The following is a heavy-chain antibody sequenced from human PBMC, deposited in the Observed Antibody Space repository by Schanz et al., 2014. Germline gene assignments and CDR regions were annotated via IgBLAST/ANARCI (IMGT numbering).Heavy chain of an antibody. CDR2: INPSGGST. J-gene: IGHJ6*03. CDR3: ARAPVTVGPYHYYMDV. D-gene: IGHD4-17*01. Sequence: QVQLVQSGAEVKKPGASATVSCKASGYTFNNHGISWVRQAPGQGLEWMGIINPSGGSTSYAQKFQGRVIMTEDTSTDTAYVELSRLTSEDTGVYYCARAPVTVGPYHYYMDVWGKGTTVTVSS. CDR1: GYTFNNHG. V-gene: IGHV1-46*02.